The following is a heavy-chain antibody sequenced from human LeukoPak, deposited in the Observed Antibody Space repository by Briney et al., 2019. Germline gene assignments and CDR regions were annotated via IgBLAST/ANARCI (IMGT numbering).Heavy chain of an antibody. CDR2: IRFDASDR. D-gene: IGHD6-19*01. CDR3: VRALLSADGWYYFDL. CDR1: GFTFSYYG. V-gene: IGHV3-33*01. J-gene: IGHJ4*02. Sequence: GKSLKLSCAASGFTFSYYGMHWVRRAPGKGLEWVAFIRFDASDRYYADSVKGRFTITRDNSKNTLELHMSSLRPEDTAMYYCVRALLSADGWYYFDLWGQGTLVTVSS.